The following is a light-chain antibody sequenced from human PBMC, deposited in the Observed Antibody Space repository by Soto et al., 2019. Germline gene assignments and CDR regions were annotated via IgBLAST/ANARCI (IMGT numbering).Light chain of an antibody. Sequence: EIVLTQSPGTLSLSPGERATLSCRASQSVSSSYLAWYQQKPGQAPRLLIYGASSRATGIPDRFSGSGSGTDFTLTISRLEPEDFAVYYYQRYGSSSTFRQWTKV. CDR1: QSVSSSY. V-gene: IGKV3-20*01. J-gene: IGKJ1*01. CDR2: GAS. CDR3: QRYGSSST.